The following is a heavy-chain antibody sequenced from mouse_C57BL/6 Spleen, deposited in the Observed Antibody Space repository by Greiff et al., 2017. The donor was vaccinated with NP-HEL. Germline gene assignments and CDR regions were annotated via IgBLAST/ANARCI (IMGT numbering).Heavy chain of an antibody. J-gene: IGHJ4*01. CDR3: ARSLGIYYAMDY. Sequence: QVQLQQPGAELVKPGASVKLSCKASGYTFTSYWMQWVKQRPGQGLEWIGEIDPSDSYTNYNQKFKGKATLTVDTSSSTAYMQLSSLTSEDSAVYYCARSLGIYYAMDYWGQRTSVTVSS. CDR1: GYTFTSYW. CDR2: IDPSDSYT. V-gene: IGHV1-50*01. D-gene: IGHD4-1*01.